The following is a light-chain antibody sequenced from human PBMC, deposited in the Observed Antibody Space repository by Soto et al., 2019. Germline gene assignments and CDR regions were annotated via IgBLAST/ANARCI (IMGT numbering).Light chain of an antibody. CDR3: SSYTSSNTYV. CDR1: SSDVGGYNS. J-gene: IGLJ1*01. Sequence: QSLLTQPASVFGSPGQSIAISCTGTSSDVGGYNSVSWYQQHPGKAPKLMIYNVSNRPSGVSDRFSGSKSGNTASLTISGLQAEDEADYYCSSYTSSNTYVFGTGTKVTVL. CDR2: NVS. V-gene: IGLV2-14*03.